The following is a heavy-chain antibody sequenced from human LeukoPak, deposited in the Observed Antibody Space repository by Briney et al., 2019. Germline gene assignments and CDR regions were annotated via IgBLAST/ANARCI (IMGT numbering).Heavy chain of an antibody. V-gene: IGHV3-48*03. CDR1: GFTFSSYE. CDR3: ARDHLYYEISGPRFDY. CDR2: ISSSGSTI. J-gene: IGHJ4*02. Sequence: PGGSLRLSCAASGFTFSSYEMNWVRQAPGKGLEWVSYISSSGSTIYYADSVKGRFTILRDNAKNSLYLQMNSLRAEDTAVYYCARDHLYYEISGPRFDYWGQGTRVTVSS. D-gene: IGHD3-16*01.